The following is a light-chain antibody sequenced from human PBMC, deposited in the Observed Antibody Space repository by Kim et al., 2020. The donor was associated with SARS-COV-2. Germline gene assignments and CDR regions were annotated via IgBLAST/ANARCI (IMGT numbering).Light chain of an antibody. CDR2: DVS. CDR3: SSYASGTTWV. J-gene: IGLJ3*02. V-gene: IGLV2-14*03. CDR1: SSDVGGYNF. Sequence: GQSITISCTGTSSDVGGYNFVSWHQQQPGKAPKLMVYDVSRWPSGVSNRFSGSKSGNTASLTISGLQPEDEADYYCSSYASGTTWVFGGGTQLTVL.